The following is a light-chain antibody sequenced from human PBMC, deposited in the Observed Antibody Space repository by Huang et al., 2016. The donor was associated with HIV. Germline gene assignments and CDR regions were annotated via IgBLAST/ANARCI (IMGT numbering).Light chain of an antibody. V-gene: IGKV2-28*01. J-gene: IGKJ5*01. Sequence: DIVMTQSPLSLSVTPGEPASISCRSSQSLLHSNGYNYLEWYLQTPGQSPPLLIYLGSNRASGVPDRCSGSGSGADFTLKISRVEAEDIGVYYCMQSLQTITFGQGTRLEIK. CDR2: LGS. CDR1: QSLLHSNGYNY. CDR3: MQSLQTIT.